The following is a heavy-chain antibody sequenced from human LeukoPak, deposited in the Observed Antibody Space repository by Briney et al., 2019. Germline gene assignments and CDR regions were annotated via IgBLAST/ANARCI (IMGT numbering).Heavy chain of an antibody. CDR1: GFTFSSYS. J-gene: IGHJ3*02. D-gene: IGHD2-2*02. V-gene: IGHV3-21*01. CDR2: ISSSSSYI. Sequence: PGGSLRLSCAASGFTFSSYSMNWVRQAPGKGLEWVLSISSSSSYIYYADSVKGRFTISRDNAKNSLYLQMNSLRAEDTAVYYCTAIATGQEAFDIWGQGTMVTVSS. CDR3: TAIATGQEAFDI.